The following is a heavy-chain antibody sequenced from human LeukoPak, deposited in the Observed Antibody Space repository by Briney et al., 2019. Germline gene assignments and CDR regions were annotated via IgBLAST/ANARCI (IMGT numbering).Heavy chain of an antibody. D-gene: IGHD5-18*01. Sequence: SETLSLTCAVSGGSISSGGYSWSWIRQPPGKGLEWIGYIYHSGSTYYNPSLKSRVTISVDRSKNQFSLKLSSVTAADTAVYYCARVRGYSYGYWGQGTLVTVPS. V-gene: IGHV4-30-2*01. CDR1: GGSISSGGYS. CDR2: IYHSGST. J-gene: IGHJ4*02. CDR3: ARVRGYSYGY.